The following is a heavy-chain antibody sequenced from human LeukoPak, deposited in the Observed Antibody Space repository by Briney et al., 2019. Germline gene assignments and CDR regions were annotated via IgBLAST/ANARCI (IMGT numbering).Heavy chain of an antibody. J-gene: IGHJ4*02. V-gene: IGHV4-31*03. CDR2: IYYSGST. Sequence: SETLSLTCTVSGGSISSGGYYWSWIRQHPGKGLEWIGYIYYSGSTYYNPSLKSRVTISVDTSKNQFSLKLSSVTAADTAVYYCARVAVATYTIDYWGQGTLVTVSS. CDR1: GGSISSGGYY. D-gene: IGHD5-12*01. CDR3: ARVAVATYTIDY.